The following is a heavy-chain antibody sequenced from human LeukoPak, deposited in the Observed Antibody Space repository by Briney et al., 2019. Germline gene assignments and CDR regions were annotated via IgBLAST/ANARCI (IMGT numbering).Heavy chain of an antibody. D-gene: IGHD3-22*01. CDR2: IYYSGST. CDR1: GGSISSYY. V-gene: IGHV4-59*05. Sequence: PSETLSLTCTVSGGSISSYYWSWIRQPPGKGLEWIGSIYYSGSTYYNPSLKSRVTISVDMSKNQFSLKLSSVTAADTAVYYCARLSQGEIVVVNAFDYWGQGTLVTVSS. J-gene: IGHJ4*02. CDR3: ARLSQGEIVVVNAFDY.